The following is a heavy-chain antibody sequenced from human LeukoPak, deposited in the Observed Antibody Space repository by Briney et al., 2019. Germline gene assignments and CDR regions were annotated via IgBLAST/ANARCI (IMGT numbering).Heavy chain of an antibody. CDR1: GYTFTGYY. V-gene: IGHV1-2*02. D-gene: IGHD2-15*01. CDR3: ARRYCSGISCYPDY. Sequence: ASVRVSCKASGYTFTGYYIHWVRQAPGQGLEWMGWINPSGGVTKYAQKFQGRVTMTRDTSISTAYMELSRLTSDDTAVYFCARRYCSGISCYPDYWGQGTLVSVSS. J-gene: IGHJ4*02. CDR2: INPSGGVT.